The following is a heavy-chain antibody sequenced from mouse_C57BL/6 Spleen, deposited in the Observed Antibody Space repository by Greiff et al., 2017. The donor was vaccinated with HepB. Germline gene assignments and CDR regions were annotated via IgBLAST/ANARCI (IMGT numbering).Heavy chain of an antibody. CDR2: INPGSGGT. CDR1: GYAFTNYL. CDR3: ARSQFLY. V-gene: IGHV1-54*01. Sequence: VQLQQSGAELVRPGTSVKVSCKASGYAFTNYLIEWVKQRPGQGLEWIGVINPGSGGTNYNEKFKGKATLTADKSSSTAYMQLSSLTSDDSAVYFCARSQFLYWGQGTLVTVSA. J-gene: IGHJ3*01.